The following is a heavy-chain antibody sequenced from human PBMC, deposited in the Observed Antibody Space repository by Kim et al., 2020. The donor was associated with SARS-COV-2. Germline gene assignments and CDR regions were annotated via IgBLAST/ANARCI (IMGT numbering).Heavy chain of an antibody. J-gene: IGHJ6*02. Sequence: GGSLRLSCAASGFTFSSYSMNWVRQAPGKGLEGVSSISSSSSYTYYADSVKGRFTISRDNAKNSLYLQMNSLRAEDTAVYYCASLLEAVAGPHLILGEDYGMDVWGHGATVTV. CDR2: ISSSSSYT. CDR3: ASLLEAVAGPHLILGEDYGMDV. D-gene: IGHD6-19*01. CDR1: GFTFSSYS. V-gene: IGHV3-21*01.